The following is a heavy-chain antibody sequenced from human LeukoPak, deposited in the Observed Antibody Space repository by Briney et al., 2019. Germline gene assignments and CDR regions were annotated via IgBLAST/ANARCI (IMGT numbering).Heavy chain of an antibody. Sequence: GGSLRLSCAASGFTFSSDSMTWVRQPPGGGLEWVANIKQDGSEKNYVDSVKGRFTISRDNTNYSLYLQMNSLRAEDTAVYYCARDARVCSSYRCYYYYHYMDVWGKGTTVTVSS. D-gene: IGHD2-2*01. CDR2: IKQDGSEK. J-gene: IGHJ6*03. CDR3: ARDARVCSSYRCYYYYHYMDV. V-gene: IGHV3-7*01. CDR1: GFTFSSDS.